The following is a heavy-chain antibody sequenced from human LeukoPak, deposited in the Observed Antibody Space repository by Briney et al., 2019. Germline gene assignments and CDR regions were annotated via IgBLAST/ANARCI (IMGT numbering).Heavy chain of an antibody. V-gene: IGHV3-23*01. D-gene: IGHD6-6*01. CDR1: GFTFSSYA. J-gene: IGHJ3*01. CDR3: ARDSSVCEFDV. CDR2: ISGSGGST. Sequence: PGGSLRLSCAASGFTFSSYAMSWVRQAPGKGLEWVSAISGSGGSTYYADSVKGRFTISRDNAKNSVYLHLNSLRAEDTAVYYCARDSSVCEFDVWGQGTLVTVSS.